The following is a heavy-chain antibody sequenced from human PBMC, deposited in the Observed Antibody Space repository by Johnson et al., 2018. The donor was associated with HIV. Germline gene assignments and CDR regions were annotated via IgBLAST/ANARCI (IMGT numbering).Heavy chain of an antibody. D-gene: IGHD3-22*01. CDR2: IGTAGNT. V-gene: IGHV3-13*01. J-gene: IGHJ3*02. Sequence: VQLVESGGGLVQPGGSLRLSCAASGFTFSSYDMHWVRQATGKGLEWVSAIGTAGNTYYPGSVKGRFTISRENAKNSLYLQMNSLRAGDTAVYYCARVSSGWAFDIWGQGTMVTVSS. CDR3: ARVSSGWAFDI. CDR1: GFTFSSYD.